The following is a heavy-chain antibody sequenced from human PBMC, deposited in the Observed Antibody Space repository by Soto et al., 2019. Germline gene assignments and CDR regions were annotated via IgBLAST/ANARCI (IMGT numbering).Heavy chain of an antibody. D-gene: IGHD4-17*01. J-gene: IGHJ6*03. V-gene: IGHV4-34*01. Sequence: SETLTINSAAGSESCRGYYWSRIRQPPGKVVECFVVFDRCGCTYYNLCLKCRVTMLVDTSKNHFSLKLSSVFAADTALYYCAILPERPVTSYYYYYMEVSGKETTVTLSS. CDR1: SESCRGYY. CDR2: FDRCGCT. CDR3: AILPERPVTSYYYYYMEV.